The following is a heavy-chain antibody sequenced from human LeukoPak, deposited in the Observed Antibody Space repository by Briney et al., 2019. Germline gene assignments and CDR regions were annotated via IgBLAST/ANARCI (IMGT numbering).Heavy chain of an antibody. CDR3: AGTTGTTRVDY. CDR1: GGSISSGSYY. J-gene: IGHJ4*02. CDR2: IYTSGST. D-gene: IGHD1-1*01. Sequence: SETLSLTCTVSGGSISSGSYYWSWIRQPAGKGLEWIGRIYTSGSTNYNPSLKSRVTISVDTSKNQFSLKLSSVTAADTAVYYCAGTTGTTRVDYWGQGTLVTVSS. V-gene: IGHV4-61*02.